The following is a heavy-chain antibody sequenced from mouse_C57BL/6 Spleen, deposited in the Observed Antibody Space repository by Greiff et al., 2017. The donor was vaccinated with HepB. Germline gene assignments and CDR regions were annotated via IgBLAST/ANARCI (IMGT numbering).Heavy chain of an antibody. CDR2: ISDGGSYT. CDR1: GFTFSSYA. CDR3: ARDTTVVAPYFDV. D-gene: IGHD1-1*01. J-gene: IGHJ1*03. V-gene: IGHV5-4*01. Sequence: EVKLMESGGGLVKPGGSLKLSCAASGFTFSSYAMSWVRQTPEKRLEWVATISDGGSYTYYPDNVKGRFTISRDNAKNNLYLQMSHLKSEDTAMYYCARDTTVVAPYFDVWGTGTTVTVSS.